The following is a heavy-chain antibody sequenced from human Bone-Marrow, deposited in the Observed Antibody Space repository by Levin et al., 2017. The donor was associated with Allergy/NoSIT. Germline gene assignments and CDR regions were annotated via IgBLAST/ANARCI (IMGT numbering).Heavy chain of an antibody. Sequence: GSLRLSCTVSGGSINSHYWSWLRQSPRKGLEWIGNVYNSGSTKYNPSLKSRDTISVDTSKNQFSLNLRSVTAADTAMYYCARDQGGTYLGPFDYWGLGTLVTVSS. CDR2: VYNSGST. CDR1: GGSINSHY. D-gene: IGHD1-26*01. CDR3: ARDQGGTYLGPFDY. J-gene: IGHJ4*02. V-gene: IGHV4-59*11.